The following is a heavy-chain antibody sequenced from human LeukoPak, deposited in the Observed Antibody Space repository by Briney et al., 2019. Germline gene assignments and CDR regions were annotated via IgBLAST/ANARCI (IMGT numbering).Heavy chain of an antibody. V-gene: IGHV3-48*01. CDR3: ARGQRGYSYGYDLYYFDY. Sequence: GGSLRLSCAASGFTFSSYSMNWVRQAPGKGLEWVSYISSSSSTIYYADSVKGRFTISRDNAKNSLYLQMNSLRAEDTAVYYCARGQRGYSYGYDLYYFDYWGQGTLVTVSS. D-gene: IGHD5-18*01. CDR2: ISSSSSTI. J-gene: IGHJ4*02. CDR1: GFTFSSYS.